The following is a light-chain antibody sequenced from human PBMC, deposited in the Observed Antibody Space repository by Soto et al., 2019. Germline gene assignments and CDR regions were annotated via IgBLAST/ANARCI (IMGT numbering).Light chain of an antibody. J-gene: IGKJ4*01. CDR3: QRLSHA. CDR2: AAS. CDR1: QDMSNY. V-gene: IGKV1-9*01. Sequence: IQLTQSPSSLSASVGDRVTITCRASQDMSNYLAWYQQKPGKAPKLLIYAASTLQSGVPSRFSGSGSETDFTLTISSLQPDDFATYYCQRLSHAFGGGTKVEIK.